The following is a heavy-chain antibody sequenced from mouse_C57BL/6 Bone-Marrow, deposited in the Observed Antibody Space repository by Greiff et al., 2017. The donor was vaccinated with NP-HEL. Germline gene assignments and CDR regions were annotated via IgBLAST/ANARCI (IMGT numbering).Heavy chain of an antibody. Sequence: EVKVVESGGGLVKPGGSLKLSCAASGFTFSDYGMHWVRQAPEKGLEWVAYISSGSSTIYYADTVKGRFTISRDNAKNTLFLQMTSLGSEDTAMYYCAILLYYFDYWGQGTTLTVSS. CDR2: ISSGSSTI. V-gene: IGHV5-17*01. CDR1: GFTFSDYG. CDR3: AILLYYFDY. J-gene: IGHJ2*01.